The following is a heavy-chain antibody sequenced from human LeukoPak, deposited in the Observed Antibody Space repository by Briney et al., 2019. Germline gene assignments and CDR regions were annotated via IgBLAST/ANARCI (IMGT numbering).Heavy chain of an antibody. V-gene: IGHV4-38-2*02. CDR1: DYSISNGYY. Sequence: PSETLSLTCIVSDYSISNGYYWGWIRQPPGKGLEWIGSIYHSGSTYYNPSLKSRVTISVDTSKNQFSLKLSSVTAADTAVYYCVRGSLWFGEPNDYWGQGTLVTVSS. CDR2: IYHSGST. CDR3: VRGSLWFGEPNDY. D-gene: IGHD3-10*01. J-gene: IGHJ4*02.